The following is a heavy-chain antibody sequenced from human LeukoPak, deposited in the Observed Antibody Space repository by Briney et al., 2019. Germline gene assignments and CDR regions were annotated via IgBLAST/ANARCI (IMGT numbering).Heavy chain of an antibody. CDR1: GGSISGGSYY. J-gene: IGHJ4*02. CDR2: IYTSGST. CDR3: AREQQLVLLYY. Sequence: PSQTLSLTCTVSGGSISGGSYYWSWIRQPAGKGLEWIGRIYTSGSTNYNPSLKSRVTISVDTSKNQFSLKLSSVTAADTAVYYCAREQQLVLLYYWGQGTLVTVSS. V-gene: IGHV4-61*02. D-gene: IGHD6-13*01.